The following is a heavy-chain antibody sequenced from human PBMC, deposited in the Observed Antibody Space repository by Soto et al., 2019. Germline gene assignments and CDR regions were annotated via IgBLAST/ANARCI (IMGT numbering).Heavy chain of an antibody. CDR1: GFTFSSYS. CDR2: ISSSSSYI. V-gene: IGHV3-21*01. CDR3: ARDPGGRYRYGLRIYYYGIDV. Sequence: EVQLVESGGGLVKPGGSLRLSCAASGFTFSSYSMNWVRQAPGKGLEWVSSISSSSSYIYYADSVKGRVSISRDNAKNSLYLQMNSMRAEDTAVYYCARDPGGRYRYGLRIYYYGIDVWGQGTTVTASS. J-gene: IGHJ6*02. D-gene: IGHD3-10*01.